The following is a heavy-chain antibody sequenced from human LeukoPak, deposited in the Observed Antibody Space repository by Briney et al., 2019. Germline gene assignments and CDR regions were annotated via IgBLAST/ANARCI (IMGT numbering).Heavy chain of an antibody. D-gene: IGHD3-10*01. CDR3: ARRYYFGSGEDDH. Sequence: PGESLKISCKGSGYSFTSYWIGWVRQMPGKGLEWMGIIYPADSHTRYSPSFQGQVTISADESISTAYLQWSSLKASDTAMYYCARRYYFGSGEDDHWGQGTLVTVSS. V-gene: IGHV5-51*01. J-gene: IGHJ4*02. CDR1: GYSFTSYW. CDR2: IYPADSHT.